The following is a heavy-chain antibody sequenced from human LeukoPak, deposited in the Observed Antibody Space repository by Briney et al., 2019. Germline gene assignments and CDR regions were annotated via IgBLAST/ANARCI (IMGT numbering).Heavy chain of an antibody. CDR2: INPNSGGT. Sequence: ASVKVSCKASGYTFTGYYMHWVRQAPGQGLEWMGWINPNSGGTNYAQKFQGRVTMTRDTSISTAYMELSRLRSDDTAVYYCARVVINWSYFYFDYWGQGTLVTVSS. J-gene: IGHJ4*02. V-gene: IGHV1-2*02. D-gene: IGHD1-7*01. CDR3: ARVVINWSYFYFDY. CDR1: GYTFTGYY.